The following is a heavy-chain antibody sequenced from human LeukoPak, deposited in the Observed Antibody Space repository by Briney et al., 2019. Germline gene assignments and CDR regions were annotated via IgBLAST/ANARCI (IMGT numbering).Heavy chain of an antibody. CDR2: IKQDGSGK. CDR1: GFTFSSYC. CDR3: ATRYCTNGVCYADY. D-gene: IGHD2-8*01. V-gene: IGHV3-7*01. J-gene: IGHJ4*02. Sequence: PGGSLRLSCTASGFTFSSYCMSWVRQAPGKGLEWVANIKQDGSGKYYVDSVKGRFTVSRDNAKNSLYLQMNSLRAEDTAVYYCATRYCTNGVCYADYWGQGTLVTVSS.